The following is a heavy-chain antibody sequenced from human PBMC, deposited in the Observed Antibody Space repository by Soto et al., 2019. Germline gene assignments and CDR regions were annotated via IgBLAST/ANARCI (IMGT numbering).Heavy chain of an antibody. J-gene: IGHJ4*02. V-gene: IGHV4-31*03. CDR3: AREARILYPPHFDY. Sequence: QVQLQESGPGLVKPSQTLSLTCTVSGGSISSGGYYWSWIRQNPGKGLEWIGYIYYSGSTYYNPSLKIRVTLSVDTSKNQFSLKLSSVTAADTAVYYCAREARILYPPHFDYWGQGTLVTVSS. CDR1: GGSISSGGYY. CDR2: IYYSGST. D-gene: IGHD2-15*01.